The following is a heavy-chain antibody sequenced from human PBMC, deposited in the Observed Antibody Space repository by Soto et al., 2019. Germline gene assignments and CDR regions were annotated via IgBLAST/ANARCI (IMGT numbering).Heavy chain of an antibody. CDR3: TRPQSSGWYDF. CDR2: INPADSDI. CDR1: GYSFITHW. J-gene: IGHJ5*01. Sequence: GESLKISCKGSGYSFITHWIAWVRQMPGEGLEWMGIINPADSDIRYSPSFQGQVTISVDKSINTAYLQWSSLKASDTATYYCTRPQSSGWYDFWGQGTLVTVSS. D-gene: IGHD3-22*01. V-gene: IGHV5-51*01.